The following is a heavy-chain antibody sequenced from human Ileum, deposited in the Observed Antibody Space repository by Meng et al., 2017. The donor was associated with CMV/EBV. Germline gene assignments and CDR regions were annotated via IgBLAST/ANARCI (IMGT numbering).Heavy chain of an antibody. Sequence: VHVVDSGGGVVQPGESLRLSCVVSGVSVTNYGIHWVRQAPGKGLEWVAFIRYDERHQFYAESVKGRFTISRDNSKNTVYLQMNSLSADDTAVYYCASTPRADAYNVLDYWGQGTLVTVSS. CDR2: IRYDERHQ. J-gene: IGHJ4*02. D-gene: IGHD3-16*01. V-gene: IGHV3-30*02. CDR3: ASTPRADAYNVLDY. CDR1: GVSVTNYG.